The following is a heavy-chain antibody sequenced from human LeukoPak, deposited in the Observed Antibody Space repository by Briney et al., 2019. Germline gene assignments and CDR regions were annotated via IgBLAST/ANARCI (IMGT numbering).Heavy chain of an antibody. CDR3: ALQPARRLSWFDP. CDR2: IYHSGNT. V-gene: IGHV4-38-2*01. D-gene: IGHD2-2*01. CDR1: GYSISSGYY. Sequence: SETLSLTCAVSGYSISSGYYWGWIRQPPGKGLEWIANIYHSGNTYYNPSLKSRVTISVDTSRNQFSLKLSSVTAADTAVYYCALQPARRLSWFDPWGQGTLVTVSS. J-gene: IGHJ5*02.